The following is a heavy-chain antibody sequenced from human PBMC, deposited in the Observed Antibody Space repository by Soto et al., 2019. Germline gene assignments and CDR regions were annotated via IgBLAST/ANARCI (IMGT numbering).Heavy chain of an antibody. Sequence: QVQLVQSGAEVKKPGASVKVSCKASGYTFTSYGISWVRQAPGQGLEWMGWISAYNGNTNYAQKLQGRVTMTTDTSTSTAYMELRSMRSDDTDVYYCARDGALGENYYCYGMDVWGQGTTVTVSS. CDR1: GYTFTSYG. J-gene: IGHJ6*02. CDR2: ISAYNGNT. V-gene: IGHV1-18*01. CDR3: ARDGALGENYYCYGMDV. D-gene: IGHD3-16*01.